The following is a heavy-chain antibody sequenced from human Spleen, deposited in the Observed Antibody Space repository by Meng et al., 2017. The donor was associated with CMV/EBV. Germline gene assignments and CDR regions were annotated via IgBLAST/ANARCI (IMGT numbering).Heavy chain of an antibody. CDR1: GFSLSTSGVG. J-gene: IGHJ4*02. D-gene: IGHD3-10*01. Sequence: QITLKESGPTLVKSTXTLTLPCTFPGFSLSTSGVGVGWIRQPPGKALEWLALIYWDDDKRYSPSLKSRLTTTKDTSKNQVVLTMTNMDPVDTATYYCAHRRQPGGYFDYWGQGTLVTVSS. CDR2: IYWDDDK. CDR3: AHRRQPGGYFDY. V-gene: IGHV2-5*02.